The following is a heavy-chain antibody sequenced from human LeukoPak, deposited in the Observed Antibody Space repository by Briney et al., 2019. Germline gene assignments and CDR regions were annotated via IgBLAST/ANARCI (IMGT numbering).Heavy chain of an antibody. D-gene: IGHD3-22*01. CDR2: ISGSSGST. CDR1: GFTFSSYA. V-gene: IGHV3-23*01. CDR3: AKYQPRYYYDSSGYSDY. J-gene: IGHJ4*01. Sequence: GGSLRLSCAASGFTFSSYAMSWVRQAPGKGLEWVSAISGSSGSTYYADSVKGRFTISRDNSKNTLYLQMNSLRAEDTAVYYCAKYQPRYYYDSSGYSDYWGHGTLVTVSS.